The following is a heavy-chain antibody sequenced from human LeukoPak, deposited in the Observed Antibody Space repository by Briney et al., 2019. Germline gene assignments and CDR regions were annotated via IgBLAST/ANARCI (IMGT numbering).Heavy chain of an antibody. CDR1: GFTFSSYG. Sequence: GGSLRLSCAASGFTFSSYGMHWVRQAPGKGLEWVAVISYDGSNKYYADSVKGRFTISRDNSKNTLYLQMNSLRAEDTAVYYCAKEIQLWLQAYYYYGMDVWGQGTTVTVSS. D-gene: IGHD5-18*01. V-gene: IGHV3-30*18. CDR2: ISYDGSNK. J-gene: IGHJ6*02. CDR3: AKEIQLWLQAYYYYGMDV.